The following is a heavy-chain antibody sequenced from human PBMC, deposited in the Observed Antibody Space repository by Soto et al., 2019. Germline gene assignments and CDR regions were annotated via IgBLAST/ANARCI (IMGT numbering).Heavy chain of an antibody. J-gene: IGHJ4*02. CDR3: ARSHNYFDA. V-gene: IGHV1-18*04. CDR1: GYTFTSYG. CDR2: ISTYNGDT. Sequence: QVYLVQSGAEVKKPGASVKVSCKASGYTFTSYGFSWVRQAPGQGLAWMGWISTYNGDTNYAQKFQGRVTMTTDTSTNTVYMELRSLRSDDTAVYYCARSHNYFDAWGQGTLVTVSS.